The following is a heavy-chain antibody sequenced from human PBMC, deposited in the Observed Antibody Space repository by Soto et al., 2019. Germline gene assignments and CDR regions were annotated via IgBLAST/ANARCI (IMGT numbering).Heavy chain of an antibody. D-gene: IGHD2-21*02. V-gene: IGHV1-46*01. Sequence: ASVKVSCKASGYTFTSYYMHWVRQAPGQGLEWMGIINPSGGSTSYAQKFQGRVTMTRDTSTSTVYMELSSLRSEDTAVYYSARETNCGGDCYVFDYWGQGTLVTVSS. CDR1: GYTFTSYY. CDR3: ARETNCGGDCYVFDY. CDR2: INPSGGST. J-gene: IGHJ4*02.